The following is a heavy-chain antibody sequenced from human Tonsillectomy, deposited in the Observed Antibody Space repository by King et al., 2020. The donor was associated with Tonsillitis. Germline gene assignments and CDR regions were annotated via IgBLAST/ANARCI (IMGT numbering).Heavy chain of an antibody. J-gene: IGHJ5*02. V-gene: IGHV1-3*01. CDR2: INAGNGNT. Sequence: VQLVQSGAEVKKPGASVKVSCKASGYTFTSYAMHWVRQAPGQRLEWMGWINAGNGNTKYSQKFQGRVTITRDTSASTAYMELSSLRSEDTAVYYCASALPYCSGGSCYSTSRYNWFDPWGQGTLVTVSS. CDR1: GYTFTSYA. CDR3: ASALPYCSGGSCYSTSRYNWFDP. D-gene: IGHD2-15*01.